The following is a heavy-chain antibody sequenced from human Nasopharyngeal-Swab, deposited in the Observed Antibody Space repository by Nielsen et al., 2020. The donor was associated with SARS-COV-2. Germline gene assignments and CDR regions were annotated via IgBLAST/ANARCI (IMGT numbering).Heavy chain of an antibody. CDR3: AREGSGWYTYYFDY. CDR1: GYTFTSYY. Sequence: ASVKVSCKASGYTFTSYYMHWVRQAPGQGLEWMGRINPNSGGTNYAQRFQGRVTMTRDTSISTAYMELSRLRSDDTAVYYCAREGSGWYTYYFDYWGQGTLVTVSS. CDR2: INPNSGGT. J-gene: IGHJ4*02. V-gene: IGHV1-2*06. D-gene: IGHD6-19*01.